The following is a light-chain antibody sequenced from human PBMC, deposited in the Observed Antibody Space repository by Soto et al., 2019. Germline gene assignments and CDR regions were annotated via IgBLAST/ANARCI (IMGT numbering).Light chain of an antibody. J-gene: IGKJ2*01. CDR3: MQETRGPPYT. V-gene: IGKV2-30*01. CDR1: QSLVYSEGNAY. Sequence: DVVMTQSPLSLPVTLGQPASISCRSSQSLVYSEGNAYLNWFHQRPGQSPRPLIYKFTYRDTGVQCRFPRSGACTDFTLKISSVEADYVGVYYCMQETRGPPYTFGQGTKQEIK. CDR2: KFT.